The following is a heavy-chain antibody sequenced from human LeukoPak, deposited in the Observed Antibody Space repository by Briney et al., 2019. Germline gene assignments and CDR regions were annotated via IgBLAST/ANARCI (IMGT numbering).Heavy chain of an antibody. J-gene: IGHJ5*02. CDR2: ISSSSYI. Sequence: GGSLRLSCAASGFTSSSYSMNWVRQAPGKGLEWVSSISSSSYIYYADSVKGRSTISRDNAKNSLYLQMNSLRAEDTAVYYCARGSGYSYGLFSWGRGTLVTVSS. V-gene: IGHV3-21*01. CDR3: ARGSGYSYGLFS. CDR1: GFTSSSYS. D-gene: IGHD5-18*01.